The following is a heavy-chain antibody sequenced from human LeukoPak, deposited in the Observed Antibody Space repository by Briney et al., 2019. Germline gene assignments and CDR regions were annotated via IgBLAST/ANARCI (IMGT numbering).Heavy chain of an antibody. CDR1: GFTFSSYG. CDR3: AKTMGAIDHDC. D-gene: IGHD1-26*01. Sequence: PGGSLRLSCAASGFTFSSYGMHWVRQAPGKGLEWVAVVSYDGRNNYYGDSVKGRFTNSRDNSKNTLYLQMNSLRAEDTAVYYCAKTMGAIDHDCWGQGTLVTVSS. CDR2: VSYDGRNN. J-gene: IGHJ4*02. V-gene: IGHV3-30*18.